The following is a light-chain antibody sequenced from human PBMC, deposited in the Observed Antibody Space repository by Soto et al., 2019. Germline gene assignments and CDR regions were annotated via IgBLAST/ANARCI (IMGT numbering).Light chain of an antibody. CDR2: DVS. Sequence: QSALTQARSLSVSPGQSVTISCTGTSSDVGGYNYVSWYQQHPGKAPKLMIYDVSKRPSGVPDRFSGSKSGNTASLTISGLQAEDEADYYCCSYAGSNYVFGTGTRSPS. CDR1: SSDVGGYNY. V-gene: IGLV2-11*01. CDR3: CSYAGSNYV. J-gene: IGLJ1*01.